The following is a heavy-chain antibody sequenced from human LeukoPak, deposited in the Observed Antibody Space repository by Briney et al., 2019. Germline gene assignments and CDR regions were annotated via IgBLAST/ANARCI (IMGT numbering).Heavy chain of an antibody. CDR2: ISGTGGRT. Sequence: GGSLRLSCTASGFTFSNYAMTWVRQALGKGLEWVSSISGTGGRTYSADSVKGRFTISRDNSKNTLYLQMKNLRVEHTAVYYCAKGLHGGVGYGVDVWGQGTTVSVSS. D-gene: IGHD3-16*01. CDR3: AKGLHGGVGYGVDV. J-gene: IGHJ6*02. CDR1: GFTFSNYA. V-gene: IGHV3-23*01.